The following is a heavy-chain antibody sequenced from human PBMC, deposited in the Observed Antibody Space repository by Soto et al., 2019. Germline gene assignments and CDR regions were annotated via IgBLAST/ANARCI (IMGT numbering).Heavy chain of an antibody. D-gene: IGHD6-13*01. CDR2: INHSGST. CDR1: GGSFSGYY. CDR3: ARDGQQLVPYYFDY. V-gene: IGHV4-34*01. J-gene: IGHJ4*02. Sequence: QVQLQQWGAGLLKPSETLSLTCAVYGGSFSGYYWSWIRQPPGKGLEWIGEINHSGSTNYNPSLKSRVTISVDTSKNHFSLKLSSVTAADTAVYYCARDGQQLVPYYFDYWGQGTLVTVSS.